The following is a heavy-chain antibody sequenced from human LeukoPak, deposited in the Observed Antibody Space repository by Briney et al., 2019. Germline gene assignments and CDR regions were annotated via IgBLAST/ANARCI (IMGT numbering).Heavy chain of an antibody. Sequence: SETLSLTCTVSGGSISSYYWSWIRQPPGKGLEWIGYIYYSGSTNYNPSLKSRVTISVDTSKNQFSLKLSSVTAADTAVYYCARTDFWSGGGFDYWGQGTLVTVSS. V-gene: IGHV4-59*01. CDR1: GGSISSYY. CDR3: ARTDFWSGGGFDY. J-gene: IGHJ4*02. D-gene: IGHD3-3*01. CDR2: IYYSGST.